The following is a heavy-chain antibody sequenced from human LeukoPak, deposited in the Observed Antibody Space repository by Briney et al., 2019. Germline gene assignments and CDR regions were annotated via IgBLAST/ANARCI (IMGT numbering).Heavy chain of an antibody. D-gene: IGHD2-2*01. V-gene: IGHV3-7*01. CDR1: GFSFSNYW. J-gene: IGHJ4*02. CDR3: ARRSTEDY. Sequence: GGSLRLSCVASGFSFSNYWMSWVRQAPGKGLEWVATIKDDGSEKYSVQGRFTISRDNAKNSLYLQMNSLRVEDTAVYYCARRSTEDYWGRGTLVTVSS. CDR2: IKDDGSEK.